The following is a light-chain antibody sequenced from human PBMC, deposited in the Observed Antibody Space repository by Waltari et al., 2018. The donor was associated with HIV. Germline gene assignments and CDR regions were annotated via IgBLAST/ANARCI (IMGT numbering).Light chain of an antibody. V-gene: IGLV1-47*01. CDR3: VAWDDSLRGVV. Sequence: SVLTQPPSASGTPGPRVTISCSGSTSNIGSHDVFWYQHLPGAAPKLLIHRNNQRPSGVPDRFSGSTSGTSASLAISGLRSEDEADYYCVAWDDSLRGVVFGGGTKVAAL. CDR1: TSNIGSHD. CDR2: RNN. J-gene: IGLJ2*01.